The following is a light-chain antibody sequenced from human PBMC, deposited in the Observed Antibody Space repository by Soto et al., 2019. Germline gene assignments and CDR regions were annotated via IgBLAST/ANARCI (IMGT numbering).Light chain of an antibody. V-gene: IGLV6-57*02. CDR3: QSYDSSNVV. CDR1: SGSIANNY. J-gene: IGLJ2*01. CDR2: EDQ. Sequence: NFMLTQPHSVSESPGKTITISCTGSSGSIANNYVQWYQQRPGSAPTTAIYEDQQRPSGVPDRFSGSIDSSSNSASLTISGLQTEDEADYYCQSYDSSNVVFGGGTKVTVL.